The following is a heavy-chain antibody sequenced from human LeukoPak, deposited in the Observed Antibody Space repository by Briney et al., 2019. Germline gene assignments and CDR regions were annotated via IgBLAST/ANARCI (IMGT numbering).Heavy chain of an antibody. D-gene: IGHD5-18*01. CDR2: ISGSGGST. V-gene: IGHV3-23*01. J-gene: IGHJ4*02. CDR3: AKDWRYSYGYRGNYFDY. CDR1: GFTFSSYA. Sequence: GGSLGLSCAASGFTFSSYAMCWVRQAPGEGLEWVSAISGSGGSTYYADSVKGRFTISRDNSKNTLYLQMNSLRAEDTAVYYCAKDWRYSYGYRGNYFDYWGQGTLVTVSS.